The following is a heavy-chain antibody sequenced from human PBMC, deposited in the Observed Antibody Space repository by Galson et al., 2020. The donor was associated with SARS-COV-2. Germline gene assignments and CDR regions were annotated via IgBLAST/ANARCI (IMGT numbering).Heavy chain of an antibody. CDR2: INPSGGST. J-gene: IGHJ6*01. Sequence: ASVKVSCKASGYTFTSYYMHWVRQAPGQGLEWMGIINPSGGSTSYAQKFQGRVTMTRDTSTSTVYMELSSLRSEDTAVYYCARDPTLAAAGIINFYYGMDVWGQGTTVTVSS. CDR3: ARDPTLAAAGIINFYYGMDV. V-gene: IGHV1-46*01. D-gene: IGHD6-13*01. CDR1: GYTFTSYY.